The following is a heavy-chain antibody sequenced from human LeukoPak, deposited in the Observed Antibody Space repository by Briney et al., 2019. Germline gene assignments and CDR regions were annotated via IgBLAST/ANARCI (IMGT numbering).Heavy chain of an antibody. CDR3: ARTDYCSSTSCTGGLAFDI. J-gene: IGHJ3*02. D-gene: IGHD2-2*01. Sequence: PGGSLRLSCAASGFTFDDYAMHWVRQAPGKGLEWVSGISWNSNSIGYADSVKARFTISRDNAKNSLYLQMNSLRAEDTAVYYCARTDYCSSTSCTGGLAFDIWGQGTMVTVSS. V-gene: IGHV3-9*01. CDR2: ISWNSNSI. CDR1: GFTFDDYA.